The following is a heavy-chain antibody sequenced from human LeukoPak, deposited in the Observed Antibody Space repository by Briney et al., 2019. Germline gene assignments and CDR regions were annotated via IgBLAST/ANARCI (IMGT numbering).Heavy chain of an antibody. J-gene: IGHJ3*02. V-gene: IGHV6-1*01. CDR1: GDSVSSNSAA. D-gene: IGHD3-16*01. CDR3: ARDHARLRLGESTDAFDI. CDR2: TYYRSKWYN. Sequence: SQTLSLTCAISGDSVSSNSAAWNWIRQSPSRGLEWLGRTYYRSKWYNDYAVSVKSRITINPDTSKNQFSLQLNSVTPEDTAVYYCARDHARLRLGESTDAFDIWGQGTMVTVSS.